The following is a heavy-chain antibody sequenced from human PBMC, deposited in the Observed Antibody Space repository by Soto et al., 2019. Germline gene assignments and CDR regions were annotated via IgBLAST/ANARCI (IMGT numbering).Heavy chain of an antibody. Sequence: GGSLRLSCAASGFTFSSYAMSWVRQAPGKGLEWVSAISGSGGSTYYADSVKGRFTISRDNSKNTLYLQMNSLRAEDTAVYYCAKTGNPIYSNYVYWFDPWGQGTLVTVSS. J-gene: IGHJ5*02. D-gene: IGHD4-4*01. V-gene: IGHV3-23*01. CDR2: ISGSGGST. CDR1: GFTFSSYA. CDR3: AKTGNPIYSNYVYWFDP.